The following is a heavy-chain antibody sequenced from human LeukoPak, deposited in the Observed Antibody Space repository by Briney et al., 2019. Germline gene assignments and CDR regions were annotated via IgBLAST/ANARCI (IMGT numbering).Heavy chain of an antibody. CDR1: GFTFSNYA. V-gene: IGHV3-48*02. Sequence: PGGSLRLSCAASGFTFSNYAMNWVRQAPGKGLEWVSYISASSVTIYDADSVKGRFTIFRDNAKNSLYLHMNSLRDEDTAVYFCARDQQSWFSGSIDYWGQGTLVTVSS. CDR2: ISASSVTI. D-gene: IGHD3-10*01. CDR3: ARDQQSWFSGSIDY. J-gene: IGHJ4*02.